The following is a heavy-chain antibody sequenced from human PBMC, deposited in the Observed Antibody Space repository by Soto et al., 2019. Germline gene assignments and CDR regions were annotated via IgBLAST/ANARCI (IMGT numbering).Heavy chain of an antibody. D-gene: IGHD1-26*01. CDR2: ISYDGSNK. J-gene: IGHJ4*02. Sequence: GGSLRLSCAASGFTFSSYGMHWVRQAPGKGLEWVAVISYDGSNKYYADSVKGRFTISRDNSKNTLYLQMNSLRAEDTAVYYCAKLGSYYGLYYFDYWGQGTLVTVS. CDR3: AKLGSYYGLYYFDY. CDR1: GFTFSSYG. V-gene: IGHV3-30*18.